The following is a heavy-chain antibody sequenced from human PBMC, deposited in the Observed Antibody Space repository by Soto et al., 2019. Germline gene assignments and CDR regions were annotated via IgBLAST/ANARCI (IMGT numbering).Heavy chain of an antibody. CDR1: GFTVSNNY. D-gene: IGHD3-10*01. V-gene: IGHV3-53*01. J-gene: IGHJ4*02. CDR3: ATQPGGGGY. CDR2: IYSGGYT. Sequence: EVQLVESGGGLIQPGGSLRLSCAVSGFTVSNNYMSWVRQAPGKGLEGVSVIYSGGYTAYGDSVKGRFTISRDNSKNTIILQRKSRRADDRAVFSWATQPGGGGYWGQGTLVTVSS.